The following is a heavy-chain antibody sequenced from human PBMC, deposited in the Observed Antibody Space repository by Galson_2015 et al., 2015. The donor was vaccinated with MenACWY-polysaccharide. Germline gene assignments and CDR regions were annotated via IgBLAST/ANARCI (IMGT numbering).Heavy chain of an antibody. CDR1: GFTFNIHT. V-gene: IGHV3-23*01. CDR3: VKAHETSGWNRGPGY. D-gene: IGHD6-19*01. J-gene: IGHJ4*02. Sequence: SLRLSCAAAGFTFNIHTMHWVRQAPGKGLEWVSTIGGSGSNTYYADPVKGRFTISRDNSKNTLFLQMNGLTAEDTAVYYCVKAHETSGWNRGPGYWGQGTLVTVSS. CDR2: IGGSGSNT.